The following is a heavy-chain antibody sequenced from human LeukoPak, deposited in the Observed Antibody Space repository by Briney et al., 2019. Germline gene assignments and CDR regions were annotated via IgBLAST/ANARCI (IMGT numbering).Heavy chain of an antibody. CDR1: GGSISSSSYY. CDR2: IYYSGST. J-gene: IGHJ4*02. V-gene: IGHV4-39*07. CDR3: ARDGIAVAGNYYFDY. Sequence: SETLSLTCTVSGGSISSSSYYWGWIRQPPGKGLEWIGSIYYSGSTYYNPSLKSRVTISVDKSKNQFSLKLSSVTAADTAVYYCARDGIAVAGNYYFDYWGQGTLVTVSS. D-gene: IGHD6-19*01.